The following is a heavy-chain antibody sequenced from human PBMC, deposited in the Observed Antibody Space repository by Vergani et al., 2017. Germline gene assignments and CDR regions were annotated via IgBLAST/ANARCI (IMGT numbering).Heavy chain of an antibody. J-gene: IGHJ6*02. CDR1: GGSISSSSYY. V-gene: IGHV4-39*02. CDR2: IYYSGST. CDR3: ARDEDSSEGDGMDV. Sequence: QVQLQESGPGLVKPSETLSLTCTVSGGSISSSSYYWGWIRQPPGKGLEWIGSIYYSGSTYYNPSLKSRVTISVDTSKNQFSLKLSSVTAADTAVYYCARDEDSSEGDGMDVWGQGTTVTVSS. D-gene: IGHD6-19*01.